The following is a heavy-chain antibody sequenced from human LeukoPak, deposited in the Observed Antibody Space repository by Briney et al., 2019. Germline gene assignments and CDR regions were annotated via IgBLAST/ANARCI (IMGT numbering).Heavy chain of an antibody. CDR3: ARERIMITFGGAYYFDY. J-gene: IGHJ4*02. CDR1: GYTFTSYG. V-gene: IGHV1-18*01. CDR2: ISAYNGNT. Sequence: GASVKVSCKASGYTFTSYGISWVRQAPGQGLEWMGWISAYNGNTNYAQKLQGRVTMTTDTSTGTAYMELRSLRSDDTAVYYCARERIMITFGGAYYFDYWGQGTLVTVSS. D-gene: IGHD3-16*01.